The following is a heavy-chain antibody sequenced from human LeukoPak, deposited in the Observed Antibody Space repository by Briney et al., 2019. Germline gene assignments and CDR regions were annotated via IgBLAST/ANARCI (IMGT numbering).Heavy chain of an antibody. CDR3: ARVPLNYDILTGYDY. Sequence: ASVKVSCKASGYTFTSYGISWVRQAPGQGLEWVGWISAYNGNTNYAQKLQGRVTMTTDTSTSTAYMELRSLRSDDTAVYYCARVPLNYDILTGYDYWGQGTLVTVSS. V-gene: IGHV1-18*04. CDR2: ISAYNGNT. D-gene: IGHD3-9*01. J-gene: IGHJ4*02. CDR1: GYTFTSYG.